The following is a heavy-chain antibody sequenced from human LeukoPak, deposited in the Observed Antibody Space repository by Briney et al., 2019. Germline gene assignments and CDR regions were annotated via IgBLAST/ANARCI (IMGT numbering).Heavy chain of an antibody. CDR2: IQQDGTEK. J-gene: IGHJ4*02. V-gene: IGHV3-7*04. D-gene: IGHD3-16*01. Sequence: GGSLRLSCAASGFTFTNYWMTWVRQAPGGLEWVANIQQDGTEKYYADSVMGRFTISRDNAKNSLYLQMNSLSAEDTAVYYCGRGCGGVNSGLRGQGTLVTVSS. CDR3: GRGCGGVNSGL. CDR1: GFTFTNYW.